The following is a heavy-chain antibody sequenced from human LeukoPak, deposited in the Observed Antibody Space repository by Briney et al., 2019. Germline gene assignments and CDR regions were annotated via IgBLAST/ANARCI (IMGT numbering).Heavy chain of an antibody. CDR3: ARCVMGDSGYDLDY. D-gene: IGHD5-12*01. J-gene: IGHJ4*02. CDR1: GLTFSNAW. V-gene: IGHV3-7*01. Sequence: GGSLRLSCAASGLTFSNAWMSWVRQAPGKGLEWVANIKQDGSEKYYVDSVKGRFTISRDNAKNSLYLQMNSLRAEDTAVYYCARCVMGDSGYDLDYWGQGTLVTVSS. CDR2: IKQDGSEK.